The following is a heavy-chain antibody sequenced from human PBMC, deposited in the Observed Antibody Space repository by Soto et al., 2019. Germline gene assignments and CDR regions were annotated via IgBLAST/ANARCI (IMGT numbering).Heavy chain of an antibody. CDR3: VRDSGRGFYFDY. CDR2: IRNRPNSYTT. D-gene: IGHD3-10*01. J-gene: IGHJ4*02. V-gene: IGHV3-72*01. CDR1: GFTFSDHY. Sequence: EVQLVESGGGLVQPGGSLRLSCAASGFTFSDHYMDWVRQAPGKGLEWVGRIRNRPNSYTTQYAASVKGRFAVLRDDSENLVYLQMNDLKTEDTAVYWCVRDSGRGFYFDYWGQGAQVTVSS.